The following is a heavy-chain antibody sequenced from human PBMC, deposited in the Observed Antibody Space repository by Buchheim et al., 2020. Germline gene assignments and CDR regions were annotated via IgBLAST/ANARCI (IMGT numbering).Heavy chain of an antibody. V-gene: IGHV3-30*03. CDR2: ISYDGSNK. Sequence: VQLVESGGGLVQPGGSLRLSCAASGFTLSNYWMSWVRQAPGKGLEWVAVISYDGSNKYYADSVKGRFTISRDNSKNTLYLQMNSLRAEDTAVYYCAREPNNRVGPLYYYYGMDVWGQGTT. J-gene: IGHJ6*02. CDR1: GFTLSNYW. CDR3: AREPNNRVGPLYYYYGMDV. D-gene: IGHD1-14*01.